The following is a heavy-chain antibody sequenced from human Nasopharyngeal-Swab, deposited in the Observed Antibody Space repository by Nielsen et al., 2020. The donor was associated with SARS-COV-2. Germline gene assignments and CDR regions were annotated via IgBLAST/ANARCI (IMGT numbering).Heavy chain of an antibody. CDR3: ARDGRNDGGFYSYYMDV. D-gene: IGHD1-1*01. V-gene: IGHV1-46*01. J-gene: IGHJ6*03. CDR2: INPSGGST. CDR1: GYTFTSYY. Sequence: ASVKVSCKASGYTFTSYYMHWVRQAPGQGLEWMGIINPSGGSTSYAQKFQGRVTMTRDTSTSTVYMELSSLRSEDTAVYYCARDGRNDGGFYSYYMDVWGKGTTVTVSS.